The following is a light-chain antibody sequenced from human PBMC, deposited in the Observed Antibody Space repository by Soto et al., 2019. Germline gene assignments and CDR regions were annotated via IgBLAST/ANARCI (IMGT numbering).Light chain of an antibody. J-gene: IGKJ2*01. CDR3: QQYGSSPYT. V-gene: IGKV3-20*01. Sequence: EIVLTQSPGTVSLSPGERATLSCRASQSVSSSYLAWYQQKPGQAPRLLIYGASSRATGIPDRFSGSESGTDCTLTISRLEPADVAVYYCQQYGSSPYTFGQGTKLEIK. CDR2: GAS. CDR1: QSVSSSY.